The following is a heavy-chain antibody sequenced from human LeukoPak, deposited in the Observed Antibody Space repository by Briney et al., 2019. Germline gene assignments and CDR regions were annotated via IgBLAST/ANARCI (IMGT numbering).Heavy chain of an antibody. CDR1: GYTFTSYG. Sequence: ASVKVSCKASGYTFTSYGISWVRQAPGQGLEWMGRISAYNGKTNSAEKLQGRVTMTTDTSTSTAYMELRSLRSDDTAVYYCARDGSGAAGTRFDFWGQGTLVTVSS. CDR3: ARDGSGAAGTRFDF. CDR2: ISAYNGKT. D-gene: IGHD6-13*01. J-gene: IGHJ4*02. V-gene: IGHV1-18*01.